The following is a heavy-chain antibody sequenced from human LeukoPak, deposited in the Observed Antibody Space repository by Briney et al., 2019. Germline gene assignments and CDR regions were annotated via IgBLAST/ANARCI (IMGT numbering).Heavy chain of an antibody. CDR2: IWDDGITK. CDR1: GFIFSSYG. J-gene: IGHJ3*02. V-gene: IGHV3-33*01. D-gene: IGHD5-12*01. CDR3: ARGKASGGYSGYGLDAFDI. Sequence: GRSLRRSCAASGFIFSSYGMHWVRQAPGKGLEWVAVIWDDGITKHYADSVKGRFTISRDNSKNTLYLQMNSLRAEDTAVYYCARGKASGGYSGYGLDAFDIWGQGTMVTVSS.